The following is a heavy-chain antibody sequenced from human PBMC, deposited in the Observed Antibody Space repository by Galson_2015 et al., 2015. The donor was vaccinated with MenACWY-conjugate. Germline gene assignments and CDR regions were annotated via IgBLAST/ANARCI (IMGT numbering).Heavy chain of an antibody. V-gene: IGHV3-48*02. CDR2: IAHDSSPI. J-gene: IGHJ4*02. CDR1: GFTFSSYG. CDR3: ARDWFGESFPY. Sequence: CAASGFTFSSYGMNWVRQAPGKGLEWVSYIAHDSSPIYYAGSVRGRFTITRDNVLNILYLQMSRLRDEDTAVYFCARDWFGESFPYWGQGILVTVSS. D-gene: IGHD3-10*01.